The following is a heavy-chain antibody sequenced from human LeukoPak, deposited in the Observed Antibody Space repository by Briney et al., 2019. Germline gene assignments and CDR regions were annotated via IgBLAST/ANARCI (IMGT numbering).Heavy chain of an antibody. V-gene: IGHV6-1*01. D-gene: IGHD1-1*01. J-gene: IGHJ4*02. CDR1: GDSLSSSGVA. CDR2: TYYNSKWYN. CDR3: VRGHNSAFDH. Sequence: SQTLSLTCDISGDSLSSSGVAWNWIRQSPSRGLEWLGRTYYNSKWYNDYAMSVKSRITITPDTSKSQFSLQLNSVTPEDTAVYYCVRGHNSAFDHWGQGTLVTVSS.